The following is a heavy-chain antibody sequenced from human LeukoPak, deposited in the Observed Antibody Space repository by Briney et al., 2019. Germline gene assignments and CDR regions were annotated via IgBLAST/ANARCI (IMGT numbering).Heavy chain of an antibody. CDR3: ATDVIWDKGQDIVVVPAAYAFDI. J-gene: IGHJ3*02. V-gene: IGHV1-69-2*01. Sequence: GASVKVSCKASGYTFTDYYMHWVQQAPGKGLEWMGRVDPEDGETIYAEKFQGRVTITADTSTDTAYMELSSLRSEDTAVYYCATDVIWDKGQDIVVVPAAYAFDIWGQGTMVTVSS. CDR2: VDPEDGET. CDR1: GYTFTDYY. D-gene: IGHD2-2*01.